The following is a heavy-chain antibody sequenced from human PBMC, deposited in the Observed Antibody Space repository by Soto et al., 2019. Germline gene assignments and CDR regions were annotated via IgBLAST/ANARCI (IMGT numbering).Heavy chain of an antibody. Sequence: SETLSLTCTVSGGSISSGGYYWSWIRQHPGKGLEWIGYIYYSGSTYYNPSLKSRVTISVDTSKNQFSLKLSSVTTADTAVYYCARAPYVDTAMVTSWFDPWGQGTLVTVSS. J-gene: IGHJ5*02. CDR1: GGSISSGGYY. V-gene: IGHV4-31*03. CDR2: IYYSGST. D-gene: IGHD5-18*01. CDR3: ARAPYVDTAMVTSWFDP.